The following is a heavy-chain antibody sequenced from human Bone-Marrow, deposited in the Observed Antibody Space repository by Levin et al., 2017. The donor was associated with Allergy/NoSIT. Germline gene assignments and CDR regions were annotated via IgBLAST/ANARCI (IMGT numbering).Heavy chain of an antibody. CDR3: ARDSCSAGSCHSDH. CDR1: GGSISSDNW. Sequence: PSETLSLTCAVSGGSISSDNWWSWVRQPPGKGLEWIGEIHHHGSTNFNPSLKSRVIMSVDKSKNQVSLNLTSVTAADTAVYFCARDSCSAGSCHSDHWGQGTLVTVSS. CDR2: IHHHGST. J-gene: IGHJ4*02. V-gene: IGHV4-4*02. D-gene: IGHD2-15*01.